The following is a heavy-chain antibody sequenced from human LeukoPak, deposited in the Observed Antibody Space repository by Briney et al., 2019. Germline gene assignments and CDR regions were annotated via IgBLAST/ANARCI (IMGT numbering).Heavy chain of an antibody. CDR2: ITSGGDYI. J-gene: IGHJ4*02. V-gene: IGHV3-21*01. Sequence: GGSLRLSCAASGFTFNTFNMNWVRQAPGKGLEWVSSITSGGDYIYYADSVKGRFTTSRDNAKNSLYLQMNSLRAEDTAVYYCARDPYSYGSYWGQGTLVTVSS. D-gene: IGHD5-18*01. CDR1: GFTFNTFN. CDR3: ARDPYSYGSY.